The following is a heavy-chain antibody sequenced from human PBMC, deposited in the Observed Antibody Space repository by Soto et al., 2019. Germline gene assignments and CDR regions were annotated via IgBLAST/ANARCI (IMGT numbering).Heavy chain of an antibody. CDR1: GGSFSGYY. Sequence: QVQLQQWGAGLLKPSETLSLTCAVYGGSFSGYYWSWIRQPPGKGLEWIGEINHRGSTNYNPSLKSRLTISVDTSKNQFSLKLSSLTAADTAVYYCARKGGGYCSSTSCYLPYYYYYYMDVWGKGTTVTVSS. CDR3: ARKGGGYCSSTSCYLPYYYYYYMDV. CDR2: INHRGST. D-gene: IGHD2-2*01. J-gene: IGHJ6*03. V-gene: IGHV4-34*01.